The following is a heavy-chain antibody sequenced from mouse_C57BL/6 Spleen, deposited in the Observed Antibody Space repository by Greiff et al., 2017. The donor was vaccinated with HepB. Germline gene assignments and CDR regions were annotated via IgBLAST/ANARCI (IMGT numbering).Heavy chain of an antibody. CDR1: GFSLTSYA. CDR3: ARGYSNYPLYYAMDY. CDR2: IWTGGGT. V-gene: IGHV2-9-1*01. Sequence: VQVVESGPGLVAPSQSLSITCTVSGFSLTSYAISWVRQPPGKGLEWLGVIWTGGGTNYNSALKSRLSISKDNSKSQVFLKMNSLQTDDTARYYCARGYSNYPLYYAMDYWGQGTSVTVSS. D-gene: IGHD2-5*01. J-gene: IGHJ4*01.